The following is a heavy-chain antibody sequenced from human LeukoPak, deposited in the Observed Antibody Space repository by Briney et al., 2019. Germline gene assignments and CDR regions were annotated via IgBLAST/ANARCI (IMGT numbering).Heavy chain of an antibody. CDR1: GFTFSGFW. Sequence: GRSLRLSCAVSGFTFSGFWMSWSRQAPGKGLEGVASINSDGSEGYYADVVKGRFTISRDNAKNSLYLQINSLRAEDTAVYYCARSSYSSSSSVWGQGTMVTVSS. V-gene: IGHV3-7*03. D-gene: IGHD6-6*01. CDR2: INSDGSEG. CDR3: ARSSYSSSSSV. J-gene: IGHJ3*01.